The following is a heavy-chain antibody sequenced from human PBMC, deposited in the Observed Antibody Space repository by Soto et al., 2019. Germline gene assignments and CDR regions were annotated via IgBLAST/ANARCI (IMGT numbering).Heavy chain of an antibody. D-gene: IGHD3-10*01. CDR3: ARRYYYGSGSHYYFDY. Sequence: SVKVSCKASGGTFSSYAISWVRQAPGQGLEWMGGIIPIFGTANYAQKFQGRVTITADESTSTAYMEPSSLRSEDTAVYYCARRYYYGSGSHYYFDYWGQGTLVTVSS. J-gene: IGHJ4*02. V-gene: IGHV1-69*13. CDR1: GGTFSSYA. CDR2: IIPIFGTA.